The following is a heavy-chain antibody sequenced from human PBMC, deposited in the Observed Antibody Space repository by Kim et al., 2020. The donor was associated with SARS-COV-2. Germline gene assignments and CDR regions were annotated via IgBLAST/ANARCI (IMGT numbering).Heavy chain of an antibody. CDR1: GLSFDIAA. D-gene: IGHD3-10*01. J-gene: IGHJ6*02. V-gene: IGHV3-30-3*01. CDR3: ARGNYYESVSLSDYNNGMDV. Sequence: GGSLRLSCAASGLSFDIAAMNWVRQAPGKGLEWVAVISFDGRNKEYADSVKGRFTISRDNSKSTLYLQMNSLRADDTAVYYCARGNYYESVSLSDYNNGMDVWGQGTTVTVSS. CDR2: ISFDGRNK.